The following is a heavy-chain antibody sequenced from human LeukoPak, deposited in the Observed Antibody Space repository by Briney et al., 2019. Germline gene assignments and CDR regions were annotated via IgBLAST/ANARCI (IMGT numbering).Heavy chain of an antibody. CDR1: GFTLSSYW. Sequence: PGGSLRLSCAASGFTLSSYWMSWVRQAPGKGLEGVANIKQEGSEKYYVDSVKGRFTISRDNAKNSLYLQMNSLRAEDTAVYYCAREGEPVKGYYYYYGMDVWGQGTTVTVSS. V-gene: IGHV3-7*01. CDR2: IKQEGSEK. J-gene: IGHJ6*02. CDR3: AREGEPVKGYYYYYGMDV. D-gene: IGHD1-14*01.